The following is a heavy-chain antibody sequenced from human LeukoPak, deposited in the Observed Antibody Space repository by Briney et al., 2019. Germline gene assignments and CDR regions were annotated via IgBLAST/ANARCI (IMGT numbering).Heavy chain of an antibody. CDR3: ARDFCSSTSCYKYYFDY. D-gene: IGHD2-2*02. J-gene: IGHJ4*02. CDR1: GGSISSYY. CDR2: IYYSGST. V-gene: IGHV4-59*12. Sequence: PSETLSLTCTVSGGSISSYYWSWIRQPPGKGLEWIGYIYYSGSTNYNPSLKSRVTISVDTSKNQFSLKLSSVTAADTAVYYCARDFCSSTSCYKYYFDYWGQGTLVTVSS.